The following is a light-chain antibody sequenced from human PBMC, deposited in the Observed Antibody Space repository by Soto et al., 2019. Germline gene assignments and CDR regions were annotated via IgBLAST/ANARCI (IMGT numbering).Light chain of an antibody. CDR3: QKAGSPPGM. J-gene: IGKJ1*01. CDR2: GSS. Sequence: EMVVTKSPGTVSLSPGERATLSCRASESVSSSCLGWYQQKPGQAPRLLIYGSSWSRATGLPDRFSGSGSGTDFTLTINILEPADFAVYYCQKAGSPPGMFSQGTKVDIK. CDR1: ESVSSSC. V-gene: IGKV3-20*01.